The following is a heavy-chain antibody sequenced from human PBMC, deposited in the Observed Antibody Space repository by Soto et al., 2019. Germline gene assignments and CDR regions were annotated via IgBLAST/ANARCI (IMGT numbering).Heavy chain of an antibody. CDR3: ATVSPMVRGVMGYYYYYMDF. CDR1: GYTLTELS. CDR2: FDPEDGET. J-gene: IGHJ6*03. D-gene: IGHD3-10*01. Sequence: ASVKVSCKVSGYTLTELSMHWVRQAPGKGLEWMGGFDPEDGETIYAQKFQGRVTMTEDTSTDTAYMELSSLRSEDTAVYYCATVSPMVRGVMGYYYYYMDFWGKGTSVTVSS. V-gene: IGHV1-24*01.